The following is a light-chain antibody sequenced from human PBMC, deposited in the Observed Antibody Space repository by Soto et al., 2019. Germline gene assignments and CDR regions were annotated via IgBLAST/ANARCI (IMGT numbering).Light chain of an antibody. V-gene: IGKV1-5*03. Sequence: DIQMTQSPSTLSASVGDRVTITCRASQSISSWLAWYQQKPGKAPNLLIYKASSLESGVPSRFSGSGSGTEFTXTXXSLQPDDFATYYCQQYNSYPLTFGGGTKVEIK. J-gene: IGKJ4*01. CDR1: QSISSW. CDR2: KAS. CDR3: QQYNSYPLT.